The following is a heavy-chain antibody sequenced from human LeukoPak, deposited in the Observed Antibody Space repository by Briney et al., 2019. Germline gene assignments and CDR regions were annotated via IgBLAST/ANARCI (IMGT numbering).Heavy chain of an antibody. D-gene: IGHD2-2*01. V-gene: IGHV4-34*01. CDR1: GGSFSGYY. CDR3: ARVHCSSTSCYYYYGMDV. Sequence: PSETLSLTCAVYGGSFSGYYWSWIRQPPGKGLEWIGEINHSGSTNYNPSLKSRVTISVDTSKNQFSLKLSSVTAADTAVYYCARVHCSSTSCYYYYGMDVWGQGTTVTVS. CDR2: INHSGST. J-gene: IGHJ6*02.